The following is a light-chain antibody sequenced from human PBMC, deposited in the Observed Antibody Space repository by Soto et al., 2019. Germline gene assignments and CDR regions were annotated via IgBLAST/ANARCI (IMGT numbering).Light chain of an antibody. J-gene: IGKJ4*01. CDR2: AAS. CDR1: QSVTRN. V-gene: IGKV3-15*01. Sequence: ETVMTQSPATLSVSPGERVTLSCRASQSVTRNLAWYQHTPGQSPRLLISAASSGATGLPSRFSGSGSGTDCTLTISSLQSEDAAVYYCQQYHHWPVTFGGGTKVEIK. CDR3: QQYHHWPVT.